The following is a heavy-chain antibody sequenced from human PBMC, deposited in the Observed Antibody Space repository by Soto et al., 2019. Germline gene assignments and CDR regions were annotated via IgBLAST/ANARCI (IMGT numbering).Heavy chain of an antibody. D-gene: IGHD5-12*01. Sequence: GGSLQISCKGSGYSFTSYWIGCVRQMPGKGLEWIGIIYPGDSDTRYSPSFQGQVTISADKSISTAYLQWSSLKASDTAMYYCARVMATIYNWFEPWGEGTLVTVSS. CDR2: IYPGDSDT. CDR3: ARVMATIYNWFEP. V-gene: IGHV5-51*01. CDR1: GYSFTSYW. J-gene: IGHJ5*02.